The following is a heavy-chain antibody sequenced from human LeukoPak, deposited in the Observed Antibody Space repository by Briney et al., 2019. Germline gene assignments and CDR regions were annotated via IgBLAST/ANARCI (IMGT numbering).Heavy chain of an antibody. CDR1: VFTFSDYY. V-gene: IGHV3-11*04. Sequence: PGGSLRLSCAASVFTFSDYYMSCMPQAPGEGLEGVSYISSSGTTIYYADSVRGGFTLSRDNAKNSLYLHINSVRAEDSAVYYCARRASTERGHSYGLDYWGQGTLVTVSS. CDR3: ARRASTERGHSYGLDY. J-gene: IGHJ4*02. D-gene: IGHD5-18*01. CDR2: ISSSGTTI.